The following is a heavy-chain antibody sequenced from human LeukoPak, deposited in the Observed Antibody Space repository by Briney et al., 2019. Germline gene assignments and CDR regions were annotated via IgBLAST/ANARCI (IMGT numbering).Heavy chain of an antibody. CDR2: ISAYNGNT. Sequence: ASVKVSCKASVYTFISSGISWVRQAPGQGLEWMGWISAYNGNTNCAQKLQGRGTMTTDTSTSTAYMELRSLRSDDTAVYYCARDRMITFGGVIARYNDYCFDYWGQGTLVTVSS. CDR3: ARDRMITFGGVIARYNDYCFDY. V-gene: IGHV1-18*01. D-gene: IGHD3-16*02. J-gene: IGHJ4*02. CDR1: VYTFISSG.